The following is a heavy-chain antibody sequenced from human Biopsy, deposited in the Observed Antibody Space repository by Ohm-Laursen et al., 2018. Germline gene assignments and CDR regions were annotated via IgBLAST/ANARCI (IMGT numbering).Heavy chain of an antibody. D-gene: IGHD3-22*01. V-gene: IGHV4-39*01. J-gene: IGHJ5*02. CDR1: GGSISNNNYY. CDR2: IFYRGST. Sequence: TLSLTCLVSGGSISNNNYYWGWIRQPPGKGLEWIGSIFYRGSTHYKPSLKSRVSISVDTSKNQFSLKLNSVTAADTAVYYCARDYDTSGYYYVSWGQGTLVTVSS. CDR3: ARDYDTSGYYYVS.